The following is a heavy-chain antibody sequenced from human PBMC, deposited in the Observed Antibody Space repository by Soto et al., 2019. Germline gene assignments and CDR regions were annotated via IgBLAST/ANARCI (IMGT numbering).Heavy chain of an antibody. CDR1: GGSFSGYY. V-gene: IGHV4-34*01. J-gene: IGHJ4*02. CDR3: ARAPTRRSHSFDY. D-gene: IGHD1-26*01. CDR2: INLSGST. Sequence: QVQLQQWGAGLLKPSETLSLTCAVYGGSFSGYYWSWIRQPPGKGLEWIGEINLSGSTNYNPSLKSRVTISVDTSKNQFSLKLSSVTAADTAVYYCARAPTRRSHSFDYWGQGTLVTVSS.